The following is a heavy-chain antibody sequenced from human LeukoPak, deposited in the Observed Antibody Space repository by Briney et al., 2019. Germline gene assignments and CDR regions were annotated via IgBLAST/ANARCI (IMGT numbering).Heavy chain of an antibody. V-gene: IGHV1-46*01. CDR3: ARGSWIQLWLRYYYYMDV. CDR1: GYTFTSYH. D-gene: IGHD5-18*01. CDR2: INPSGGTT. Sequence: GASVKVSCKASGYTFTSYHMHWVRQAPGQGLEWMGIINPSGGTTNYAQKFRGRVTMTRDMSTSTVYMELSSLRSEDTAVYYCARGSWIQLWLRYYYYMDVWGKGTTVTISS. J-gene: IGHJ6*03.